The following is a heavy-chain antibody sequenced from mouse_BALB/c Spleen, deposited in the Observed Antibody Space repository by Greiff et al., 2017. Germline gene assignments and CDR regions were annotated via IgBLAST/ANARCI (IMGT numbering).Heavy chain of an antibody. J-gene: IGHJ2*01. CDR3: ARHYGSFPDY. CDR1: GFAFSSYD. D-gene: IGHD2-1*01. V-gene: IGHV5-12-1*01. Sequence: VESGGGLVKPGGSLKLSCAASGFAFSSYDMSWVRQTPEKRLEWVAYISSGGGSTYYPDTVKGRFTISRDNAKNTLYLQMSSLKSEDTAMYYCARHYGSFPDYWGQGTTLTVSS. CDR2: ISSGGGST.